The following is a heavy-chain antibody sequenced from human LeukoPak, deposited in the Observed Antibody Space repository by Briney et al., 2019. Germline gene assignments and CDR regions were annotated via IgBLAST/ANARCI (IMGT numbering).Heavy chain of an antibody. D-gene: IGHD2/OR15-2a*01. CDR2: INHSGST. J-gene: IGHJ6*03. Sequence: SETLSLTCAVYGGSFSGHYWSWIRQPPGKGLEWIGEINHSGSTNYNPSLKSRVTISVDTSKNQFSLKLSSVTAADTAVYYCARSLSYYYYYMDVWGKGTTVTVSS. CDR3: ARSLSYYYYYMDV. V-gene: IGHV4-34*01. CDR1: GGSFSGHY.